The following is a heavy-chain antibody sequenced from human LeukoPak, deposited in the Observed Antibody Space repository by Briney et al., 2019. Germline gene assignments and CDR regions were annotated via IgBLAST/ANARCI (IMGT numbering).Heavy chain of an antibody. J-gene: IGHJ4*02. CDR1: GFTFSSYA. V-gene: IGHV3-23*01. Sequence: EGSLRLSCAASGFTFSSYAMSWVRQAPGKGLEWVSAISGSGGSTYYADSVKGRFTISRDNSKNTLYLQMNSLRAEDTAVYYCAKDSVYCSSTSCYVYWGQGTLVTVSS. CDR3: AKDSVYCSSTSCYVY. D-gene: IGHD2-2*01. CDR2: ISGSGGST.